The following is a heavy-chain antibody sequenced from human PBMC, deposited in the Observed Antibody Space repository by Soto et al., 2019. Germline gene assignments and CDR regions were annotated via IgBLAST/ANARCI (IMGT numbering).Heavy chain of an antibody. Sequence: QVHLVQSGAEVEKPGASVKISCKASGYTFTRYALHSVRQAPGQRLEYMGWINAGNGDTGHPQKFQRRVTITRDTPASTVSLELNSLTSEDTAEYLCSRKEVGPSFPVAFWGQGTVVVVSA. CDR3: SRKEVGPSFPVAF. V-gene: IGHV1-3*01. J-gene: IGHJ3*01. CDR1: GYTFTRYA. CDR2: INAGNGDT. D-gene: IGHD1-26*01.